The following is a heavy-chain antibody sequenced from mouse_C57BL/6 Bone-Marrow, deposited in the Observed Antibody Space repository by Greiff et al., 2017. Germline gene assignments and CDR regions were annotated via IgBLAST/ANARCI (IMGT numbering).Heavy chain of an antibody. V-gene: IGHV5-6*01. CDR2: ISSGGSYT. CDR1: GFTFSSYG. J-gene: IGHJ2*01. CDR3: ARHYAFDY. Sequence: EVMLVESGGDLVKPGGSLKLSCAASGFTFSSYGMSWVRQTPDKRLEWVATISSGGSYTYYPDSVKGRFTISRDNAKNTLYLQMSSLKSEDTAMYYCARHYAFDYWGQGTTLTVSS. D-gene: IGHD6-5*01.